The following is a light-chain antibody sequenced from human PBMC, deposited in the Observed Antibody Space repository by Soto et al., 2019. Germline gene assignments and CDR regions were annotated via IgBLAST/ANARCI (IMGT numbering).Light chain of an antibody. Sequence: EIVLTQSPGTLSLSPGERATLSCRASQSLSSSYLAWYQQNPGQAPRLLIYGASSRATGIPDRFSGSGSGTDFPLTLSRLEHEDFAVYYCQHYGSSSRFTFGPGTKVDIK. CDR2: GAS. CDR1: QSLSSSY. V-gene: IGKV3-20*01. J-gene: IGKJ3*01. CDR3: QHYGSSSRFT.